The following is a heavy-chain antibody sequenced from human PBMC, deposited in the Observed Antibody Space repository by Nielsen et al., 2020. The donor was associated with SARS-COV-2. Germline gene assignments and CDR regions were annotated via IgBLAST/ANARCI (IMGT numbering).Heavy chain of an antibody. CDR3: ARRGYYGGTPNDY. J-gene: IGHJ4*02. CDR1: GYSFTSYW. D-gene: IGHD4-23*01. Sequence: GSLRLSCQGSGYSFTSYWIGWVRQMPGKGLEWMGIIYPGDSDTRYSPSFQGQVTISADKSISTAYLQWSSLKASDTAMYYCARRGYYGGTPNDYWGQGTLVTVSS. V-gene: IGHV5-51*01. CDR2: IYPGDSDT.